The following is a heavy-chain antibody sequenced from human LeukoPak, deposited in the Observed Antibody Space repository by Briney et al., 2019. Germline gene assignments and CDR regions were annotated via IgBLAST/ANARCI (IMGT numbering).Heavy chain of an antibody. Sequence: PGGSLRLSCAASGFTFNIYAMSWVRQAPEKGLEWVPAILETSRKTSYAEPVKGRFTRSSDKSKQNVYVQTNDLRDEDTAVYYCVQEARRDGYKLAPVAEHWGQGTLVTVSS. CDR1: GFTFNIYA. J-gene: IGHJ1*01. D-gene: IGHD5-24*01. CDR2: ILETSRKT. V-gene: IGHV3-23*01. CDR3: VQEARRDGYKLAPVAEH.